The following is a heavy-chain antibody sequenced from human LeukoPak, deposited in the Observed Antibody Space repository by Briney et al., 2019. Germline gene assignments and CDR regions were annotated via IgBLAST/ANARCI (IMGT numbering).Heavy chain of an antibody. J-gene: IGHJ4*02. CDR1: GFTFKTYS. Sequence: GGSLRLSCAASGFTFKTYSMNWVRQAPGKGLEWVSSISGSGSDIYYPDSMKGRFTISRDNAKNSLYLQMTSLRAEDTAVYYCARDGVGAPAYWGQGILVTVSS. D-gene: IGHD1-26*01. V-gene: IGHV3-21*01. CDR2: ISGSGSDI. CDR3: ARDGVGAPAY.